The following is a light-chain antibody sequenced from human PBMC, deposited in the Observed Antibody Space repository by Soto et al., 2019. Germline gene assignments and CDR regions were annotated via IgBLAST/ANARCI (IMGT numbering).Light chain of an antibody. CDR2: DAS. Sequence: EIVLTQFPATLSLSPGERATLSCRASQSVSTSLAWYQQKPGQAPRLVVYDASKRATGIPARFSGSGSGTDFTLTISSLEPEDFAVYYCQQRSSWRVTFGGGTKVEIK. CDR1: QSVSTS. V-gene: IGKV3-11*01. J-gene: IGKJ4*01. CDR3: QQRSSWRVT.